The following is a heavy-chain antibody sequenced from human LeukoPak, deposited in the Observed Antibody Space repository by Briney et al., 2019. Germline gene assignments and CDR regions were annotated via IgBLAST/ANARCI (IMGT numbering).Heavy chain of an antibody. CDR1: GGTFSSYS. J-gene: IGHJ4*02. CDR2: IIPIFGTA. CDR3: ASAPPYCSSTSCYLGY. D-gene: IGHD2-2*01. V-gene: IGHV1-69*06. Sequence: SVKVSCQASGGTFSSYSISWVRQAPGKGLEWMGGIIPIFGTANYAQKFQGRVTINADKYTSTAYMVLSSLRSEDTAVYYCASAPPYCSSTSCYLGYWGQGTLVTVSS.